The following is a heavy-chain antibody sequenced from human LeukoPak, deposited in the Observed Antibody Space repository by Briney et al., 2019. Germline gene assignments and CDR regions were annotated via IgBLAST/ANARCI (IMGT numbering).Heavy chain of an antibody. CDR3: ARSSHRDGDTFDY. V-gene: IGHV1-18*01. D-gene: IGHD3-10*01. Sequence: ASVKVSCKASGYTFSNYGITWVRQAPRQGLEWMGWISGYNGNTNYAQKLQGRVTMTTDPSTTTAYMELRSLRSDDTAVYYCARSSHRDGDTFDYWGQGTLVTVSS. J-gene: IGHJ4*02. CDR2: ISGYNGNT. CDR1: GYTFSNYG.